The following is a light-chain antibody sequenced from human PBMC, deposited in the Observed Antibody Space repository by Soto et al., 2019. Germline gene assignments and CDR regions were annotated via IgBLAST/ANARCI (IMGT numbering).Light chain of an antibody. J-gene: IGKJ5*01. V-gene: IGKV3-20*01. CDR2: DAS. Sequence: EIVLTQSPGTLSLSPWERATLSCRASQSVSSSYLAWYQQKPGQAPRLLIYDASNRATGIPDRFSGSGSGTDFTLTITRLEPEDFAVYFCQQYGSSPRTFGQGTRLEIK. CDR3: QQYGSSPRT. CDR1: QSVSSSY.